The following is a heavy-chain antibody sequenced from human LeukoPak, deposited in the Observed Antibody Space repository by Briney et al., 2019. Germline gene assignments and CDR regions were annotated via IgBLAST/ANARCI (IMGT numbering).Heavy chain of an antibody. CDR1: GGTFSSYA. Sequence: ASVKVSCKASGGTFSSYAISWVRQAPGQGLEWMGTIIPILGIANYAQKFQGRVTITADKSTSTAYMELSSLRSEDTAVYYCASSVTIFRVAHAFDIWGQGTMVTVSS. V-gene: IGHV1-69*04. D-gene: IGHD3-3*01. CDR2: IIPILGIA. J-gene: IGHJ3*02. CDR3: ASSVTIFRVAHAFDI.